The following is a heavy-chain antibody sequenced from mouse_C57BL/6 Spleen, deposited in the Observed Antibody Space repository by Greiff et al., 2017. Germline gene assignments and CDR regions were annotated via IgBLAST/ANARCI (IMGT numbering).Heavy chain of an antibody. CDR1: GYTFTDYN. CDR3: ARRTADGYPLDY. Sequence: VHVKQSGPELVKPGASVKIPCKASGYTFTDYNRDWVKQSHGKSLEWIGDINPNNGGTIYNQKFKGKATLTVDKSSSTAYMELRSLTSEDTAVYYCARRTADGYPLDYWGQGTTLTVSS. V-gene: IGHV1-18*01. D-gene: IGHD2-3*01. J-gene: IGHJ2*01. CDR2: INPNNGGT.